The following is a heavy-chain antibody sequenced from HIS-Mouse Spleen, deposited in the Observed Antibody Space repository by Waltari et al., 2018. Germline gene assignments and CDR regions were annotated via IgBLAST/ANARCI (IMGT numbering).Heavy chain of an antibody. J-gene: IGHJ3*02. D-gene: IGHD7-27*01. CDR2: INPNRGGT. CDR1: GYTFPGHF. CDR3: ARVGLGIAFDI. Sequence: QVQLVPSGAAVKKPGAPGKVSCKASGYTFPGHFLHRWRQAPGQGLGWMGWINPNRGGTNYAQKFQGRVTMTRDTSISTAYMELSRLRSDDTAVYYCARVGLGIAFDIWGQGTMVTVSS. V-gene: IGHV1-2*02.